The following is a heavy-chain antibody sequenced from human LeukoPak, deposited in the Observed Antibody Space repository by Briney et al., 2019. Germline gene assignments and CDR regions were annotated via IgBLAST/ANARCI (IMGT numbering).Heavy chain of an antibody. V-gene: IGHV1-2*02. Sequence: GASVKVSCKASGYTFTSYYMHWVRQAPGQGLEWMAWIDPNSGATNYAQKFQGRITMTRDTSISTAYMELSRLRSDDTAVYYCAREYYYDSSGYYYPLGYWGQGTLVTVSS. J-gene: IGHJ4*02. CDR2: IDPNSGAT. CDR3: AREYYYDSSGYYYPLGY. D-gene: IGHD3-22*01. CDR1: GYTFTSYY.